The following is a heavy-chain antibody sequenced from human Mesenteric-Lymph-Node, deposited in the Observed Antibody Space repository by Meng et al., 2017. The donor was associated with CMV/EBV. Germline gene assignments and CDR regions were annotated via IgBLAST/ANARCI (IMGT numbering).Heavy chain of an antibody. Sequence: ASVKVSCKASGYTFTGYYMHWVRQAPGQGLEWMGWINPNSGGTNYAQKFQGRVTMTTDTSISAGYMELSSLTSDDTAVYYCGRGNRSFDPWGQGTLVTVSS. CDR3: GRGNRSFDP. CDR1: GYTFTGYY. V-gene: IGHV1-2*02. J-gene: IGHJ5*02. CDR2: INPNSGGT. D-gene: IGHD2/OR15-2a*01.